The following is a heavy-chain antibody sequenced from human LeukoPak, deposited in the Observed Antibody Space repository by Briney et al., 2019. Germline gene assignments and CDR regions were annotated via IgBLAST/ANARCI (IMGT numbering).Heavy chain of an antibody. D-gene: IGHD3-16*01. CDR2: ISGFSGTI. CDR1: GFTFSSYE. J-gene: IGHJ4*02. Sequence: GGSLRLSCAASGFTFSSYEMNWVRQDPGKGLEWVSYISGFSGTINYADSVKGRFTISRDNAKNSLYLQMNSLRAEDTAVYYCARDQGGVGYWGQGTLVTVSS. V-gene: IGHV3-48*03. CDR3: ARDQGGVGY.